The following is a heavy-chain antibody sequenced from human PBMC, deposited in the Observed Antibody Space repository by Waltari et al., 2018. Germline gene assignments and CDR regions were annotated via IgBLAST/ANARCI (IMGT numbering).Heavy chain of an antibody. Sequence: QVQLVQSGAEVKKPGSSVKVSCKASGGTFSSYTISWVRQAPGQGLEWMGRTIPILGIANYAQKFQGRVTITADKSTSTAYMELSSLRSEDTAVYYCARRLRYFDWPSLGFDYWGQGTLVTVSS. J-gene: IGHJ4*02. CDR1: GGTFSSYT. D-gene: IGHD3-9*01. CDR2: TIPILGIA. CDR3: ARRLRYFDWPSLGFDY. V-gene: IGHV1-69*02.